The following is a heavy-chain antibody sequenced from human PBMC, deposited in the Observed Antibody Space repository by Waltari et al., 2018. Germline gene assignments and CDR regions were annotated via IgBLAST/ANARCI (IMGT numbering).Heavy chain of an antibody. Sequence: EVQLVESGGALVQPGGSLRLSCAASVFTFTRYWMSWVRQSPGKGLEGVANRNQGGSDKNYVDSVKGRFTISRDNAKNSLYLQMNSLRAEDTAVYYCARTGDDYWGQGTLVTVSS. CDR3: ARTGDDY. D-gene: IGHD1-1*01. V-gene: IGHV3-7*03. CDR1: VFTFTRYW. CDR2: RNQGGSDK. J-gene: IGHJ4*02.